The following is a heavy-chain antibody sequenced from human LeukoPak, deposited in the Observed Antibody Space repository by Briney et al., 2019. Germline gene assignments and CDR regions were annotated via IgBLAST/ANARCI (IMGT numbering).Heavy chain of an antibody. CDR3: VRAAATVVTPEPFDY. J-gene: IGHJ4*02. D-gene: IGHD4-23*01. CDR2: IIPIFGIA. V-gene: IGHV1-69*04. CDR1: GGTFSSYA. Sequence: SVKVSCKASGGTFSSYAISWVRQAPGQGLEWMGRIIPIFGIANYAQKFQGRVTITADKSTSTAYMELSSLRSEDTAVYYCVRAAATVVTPEPFDYWGQGTLVTVSS.